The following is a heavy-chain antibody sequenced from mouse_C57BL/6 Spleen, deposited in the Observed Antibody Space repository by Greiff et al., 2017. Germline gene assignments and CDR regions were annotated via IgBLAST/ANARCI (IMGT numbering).Heavy chain of an antibody. Sequence: VQLQQPGAELVMPGASVKLSCKASGYTFTSYWMHWVKQRPGQGLEWIGEIDPSDSYTNYNQKFKGKYTLTVDKSSSTASMPLSSLTSEDSAVCYCASQGKPGYCFGCWGQGSALPVSS. J-gene: IGHJ2*01. CDR3: ASQGKPGYCFGC. CDR1: GYTFTSYW. V-gene: IGHV1-69*01. CDR2: IDPSDSYT. D-gene: IGHD3-2*02.